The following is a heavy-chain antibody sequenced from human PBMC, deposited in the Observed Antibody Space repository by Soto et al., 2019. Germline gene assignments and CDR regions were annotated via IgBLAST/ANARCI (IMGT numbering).Heavy chain of an antibody. D-gene: IGHD6-13*01. Sequence: SETLSLTCSVSGYSIRNGYYWVWIRQPPGKGLEWIGSIYHSGSAYYNPSLKSRVTISVDTSRNQFSLKLSSVTASDTAIYYCERASPSSWYDYWGQGTLVTVSS. CDR1: GYSIRNGYY. J-gene: IGHJ4*02. CDR2: IYHSGSA. V-gene: IGHV4-38-2*02. CDR3: ERASPSSWYDY.